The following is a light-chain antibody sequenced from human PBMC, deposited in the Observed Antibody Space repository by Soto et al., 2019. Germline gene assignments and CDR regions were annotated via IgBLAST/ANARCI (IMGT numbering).Light chain of an antibody. Sequence: EIVLTQSPGTLSLSPGERATLSCRASQSVRSNYLAWYQQKPGQAPRLLIYGASSRATGNPDRFSGSGSGTAFTLTISRLEPEDVAVYYCQHYGSSAYTFGQGTTLEIK. CDR2: GAS. CDR3: QHYGSSAYT. V-gene: IGKV3-20*01. CDR1: QSVRSNY. J-gene: IGKJ2*01.